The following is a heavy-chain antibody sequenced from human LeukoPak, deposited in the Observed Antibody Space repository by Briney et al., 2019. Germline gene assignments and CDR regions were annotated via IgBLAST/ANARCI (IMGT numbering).Heavy chain of an antibody. CDR1: GFTFSSYE. CDR2: ISSSGSTI. J-gene: IGHJ4*02. CDR3: AREVVSSGWYWRYYFDY. D-gene: IGHD6-19*01. V-gene: IGHV3-48*03. Sequence: PGGSLRLSCAASGFTFSSYEMNWVRQAPGKGLEWVSYISSSGSTIYCADSVKGRFTISRDNAKNSLYLQMNSLRAEDTAVYYCAREVVSSGWYWRYYFDYWGQGTLVTVSS.